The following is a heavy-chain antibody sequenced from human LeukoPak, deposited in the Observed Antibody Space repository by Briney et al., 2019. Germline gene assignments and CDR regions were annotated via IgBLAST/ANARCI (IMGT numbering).Heavy chain of an antibody. D-gene: IGHD3-22*01. CDR2: IKEDGSEK. V-gene: IGHV3-7*01. CDR3: ARDSSGYQ. CDR1: GFTFSTYW. J-gene: IGHJ4*02. Sequence: GGSLRLSCAASGFTFSTYWTSWVRQAPGKGLEWVANIKEDGSEKYYGDSVKGRFTISRDNAKNSLYPQMNSLRAEDTAVYYCARDSSGYQWGQGTLVTVSS.